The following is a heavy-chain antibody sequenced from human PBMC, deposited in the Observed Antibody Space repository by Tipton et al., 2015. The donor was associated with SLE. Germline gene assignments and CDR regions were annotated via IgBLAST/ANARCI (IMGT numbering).Heavy chain of an antibody. CDR3: AAGYCTSTTCYEYFGMDV. D-gene: IGHD2-2*01. CDR2: ISAYNGNT. J-gene: IGHJ6*02. Sequence: QSGPEVKKPGASVKVSCKASGYTFTSYGISWVRQAPGQGLEWMGWISAYNGNTNYAQKLQGRVTMTTDTSTSTAYMELRSLRAEDTAVYYCAAGYCTSTTCYEYFGMDVWGHGTTVTVSS. V-gene: IGHV1-18*01. CDR1: GYTFTSYG.